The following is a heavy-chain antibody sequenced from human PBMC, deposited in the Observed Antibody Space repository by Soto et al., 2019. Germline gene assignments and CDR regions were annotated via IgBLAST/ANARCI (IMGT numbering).Heavy chain of an antibody. CDR1: GFTFSSYG. CDR3: ARVSGSGSPKYYFDY. Sequence: GGSLRLSCAASGFTFSSYGMHWVRQAPGKGLEWVAVIWYDGSNKYYADSVKGRFTISRDNSKNTLYLQMNSLRAEDTAVYYCARVSGSGSPKYYFDYWGQGTLVTVSS. CDR2: IWYDGSNK. J-gene: IGHJ4*02. V-gene: IGHV3-33*01. D-gene: IGHD3-10*01.